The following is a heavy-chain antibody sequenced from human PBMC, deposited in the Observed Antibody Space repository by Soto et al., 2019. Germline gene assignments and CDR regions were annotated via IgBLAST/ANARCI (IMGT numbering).Heavy chain of an antibody. J-gene: IGHJ4*02. V-gene: IGHV3-30-3*01. D-gene: IGHD3-10*01. CDR1: GFTFSSYS. CDR3: ARERATGHYNVIGY. CDR2: LSYDVNNK. Sequence: QPGGSLRLSCAASGFTFSSYSMHWVRQAPGKGLEWVAVLSYDVNNKFYADSVKGRFTISRDNSKNSLYLQMNNLRAEDTAVYYCARERATGHYNVIGYWGRGTLVTVSS.